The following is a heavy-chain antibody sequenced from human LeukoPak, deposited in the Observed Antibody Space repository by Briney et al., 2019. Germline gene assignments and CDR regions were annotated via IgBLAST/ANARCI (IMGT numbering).Heavy chain of an antibody. V-gene: IGHV3-23*01. Sequence: GGSLRLSCAASGFTFSSYAMSWVRQAPGKGLEWVSGISGSGGSTYYADSVKGRFTISRDNSKNTLYLQMNSLRVDDTAVYYCARTYDFGRGPPGDAFDNWGQGTLVTVPS. J-gene: IGHJ3*02. CDR1: GFTFSSYA. CDR2: ISGSGGST. CDR3: ARTYDFGRGPPGDAFDN. D-gene: IGHD3-3*01.